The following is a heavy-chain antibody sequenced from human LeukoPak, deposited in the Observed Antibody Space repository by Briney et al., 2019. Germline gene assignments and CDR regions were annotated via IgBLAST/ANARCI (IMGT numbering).Heavy chain of an antibody. Sequence: PGGSLRLSCAASGFTFSSYAMSWVRQAPGKGLEWVSAISGSGGSTYYADSVKGRFTISRDDSKNTLYLQMNSLKTEDTAVYYCTTSNSGSYYPFDYWGQGTLVTVSS. CDR2: ISGSGGST. CDR1: GFTFSSYA. CDR3: TTSNSGSYYPFDY. V-gene: IGHV3-23*01. D-gene: IGHD1-26*01. J-gene: IGHJ4*02.